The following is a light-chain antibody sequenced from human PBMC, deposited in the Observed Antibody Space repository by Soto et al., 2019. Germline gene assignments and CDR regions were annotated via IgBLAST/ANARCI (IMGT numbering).Light chain of an antibody. Sequence: QSVLTQPASVSGSPGQSITISCTGTSSDVGGYKFVSWYQQHSGKAPKLIIYEVSNRPSGVSNRSSGSKSGNTASLTISGLQPEDEADYYCISYTTSSTLYVFGTGTKVTVL. CDR3: ISYTTSSTLYV. CDR2: EVS. CDR1: SSDVGGYKF. J-gene: IGLJ1*01. V-gene: IGLV2-14*01.